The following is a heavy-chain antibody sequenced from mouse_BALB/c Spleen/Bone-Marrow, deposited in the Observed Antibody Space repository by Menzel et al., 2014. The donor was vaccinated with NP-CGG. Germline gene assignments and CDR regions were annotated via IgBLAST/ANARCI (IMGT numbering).Heavy chain of an antibody. V-gene: IGHV1S56*01. CDR1: GYTFTSYY. Sequence: VQRVESGPELVKPGASVKMSCKASGYTFTSYYIHWVKQRPGQGLEWIGWIYPGDGSTKYNEKFKGKTTLTADKSSSTAYMLLSSLTSEDSAIYFCARGTTEFAYWGQGTLVTVSA. J-gene: IGHJ3*01. CDR3: ARGTTEFAY. D-gene: IGHD2-12*01. CDR2: IYPGDGST.